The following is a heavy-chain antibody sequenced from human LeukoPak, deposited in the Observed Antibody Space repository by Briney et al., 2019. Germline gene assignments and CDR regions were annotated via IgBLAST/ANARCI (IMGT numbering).Heavy chain of an antibody. CDR2: ITHSGSI. Sequence: PSETLSLTCAVSGGSFSGKYWTWIRQPPGKGLEWIGEITHSGSIYYNPSLKSRVTISVDTSKNQFSLKLNSVTAADTAVYYCARDLMTWGQGTLVTVSS. J-gene: IGHJ4*02. CDR1: GGSFSGKY. CDR3: ARDLMT. V-gene: IGHV4-34*01.